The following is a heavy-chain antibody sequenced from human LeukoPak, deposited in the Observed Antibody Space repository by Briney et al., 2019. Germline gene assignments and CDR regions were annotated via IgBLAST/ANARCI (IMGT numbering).Heavy chain of an antibody. CDR3: AKDRAYSSSWDYFDY. CDR2: ISWNSGSI. CDR1: GFTFDDYA. J-gene: IGHJ4*02. D-gene: IGHD6-13*01. Sequence: GGSLRLSCAASGFTFDDYAMHWVRQAPGKGLEWVSGISWNSGSIGYADSVRGRFTISRDNAKNSLYLQMNSLRAEDTALYYCAKDRAYSSSWDYFDYWGQGTLVTVSS. V-gene: IGHV3-9*01.